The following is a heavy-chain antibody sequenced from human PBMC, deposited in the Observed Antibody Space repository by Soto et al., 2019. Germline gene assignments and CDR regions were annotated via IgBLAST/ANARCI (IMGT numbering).Heavy chain of an antibody. CDR1: GASISYGGFS. V-gene: IGHV4-30-2*06. CDR3: ARGGGYDSFDY. J-gene: IGHJ4*02. D-gene: IGHD5-12*01. CDR2: ISHLENT. Sequence: LSLTCTVSGASISYGGFSWSRIRQSPGKGLEWIGYISHLENTYLHPSFKSRLTMSIDRTRNQFSLKLSSVTAADMAVYYCARGGGYDSFDYWGQGVLVTVSS.